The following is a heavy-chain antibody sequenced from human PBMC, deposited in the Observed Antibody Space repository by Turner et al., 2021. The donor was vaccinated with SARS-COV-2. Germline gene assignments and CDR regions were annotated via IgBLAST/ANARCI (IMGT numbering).Heavy chain of an antibody. CDR2: ISYDGSNK. CDR3: ARVGTKGSTEQ. Sequence: QVQLVESGGGVVPPGRSLSVSCAGTGFTGSNYAMHWVRQAPGKGLEWVAVISYDGSNKYYADSVKGRFTIARDNSKNSLYLQMNSLRAEDTAVYYCARVGTKGSTEQWGQGTLVTVSS. J-gene: IGHJ4*02. D-gene: IGHD1-1*01. V-gene: IGHV3-30-3*01. CDR1: GFTGSNYA.